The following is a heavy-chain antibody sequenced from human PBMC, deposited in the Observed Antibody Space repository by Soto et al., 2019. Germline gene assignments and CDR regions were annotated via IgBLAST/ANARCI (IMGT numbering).Heavy chain of an antibody. CDR2: INWNSGSI. D-gene: IGHD6-13*01. CDR1: GFTFDDYA. J-gene: IGHJ1*01. V-gene: IGHV3-9*01. CDR3: VKDESINWYSGHFRH. Sequence: GGSLRLSCAASGFTFDDYAMHWVRQVPGKGLEWVSGINWNSGSIGYGDSVKGRFAISRDNAKNPLHLQMNSLSAEDTAFYYCVKDESINWYSGHFRHWGQLTPVP.